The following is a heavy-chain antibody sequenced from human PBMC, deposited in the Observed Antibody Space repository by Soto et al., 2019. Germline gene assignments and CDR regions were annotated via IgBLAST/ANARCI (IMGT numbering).Heavy chain of an antibody. J-gene: IGHJ4*02. CDR1: GGSISSGGYY. Sequence: SETLSLTCSVSGGSISSGGYYWSWIRQHPGKGLEWIGYIYHSGSTYYNPSLKSRVTISVDTSKNQFSLKMSSVTAADTAVYYCARRYDGYFDYWGQGTLVTVSS. V-gene: IGHV4-31*03. CDR2: IYHSGST. CDR3: ARRYDGYFDY. D-gene: IGHD3-16*01.